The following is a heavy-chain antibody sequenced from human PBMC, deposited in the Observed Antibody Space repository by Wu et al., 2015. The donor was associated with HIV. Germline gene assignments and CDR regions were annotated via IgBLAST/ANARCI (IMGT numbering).Heavy chain of an antibody. D-gene: IGHD5-18*01. Sequence: QLVQSGAEVKKPGSSVKVSCKASGATFTSYALSWVRQAPGQGLEWMGRLIPMYGTANYAQKFQGRVTITADESTSTAYMDVSSLRSDDTAVYYCAGGGGRTSMDPFDFWGQGTLVTVSS. CDR1: GATFTSYA. CDR3: AGGGGRTSMDPFDF. J-gene: IGHJ4*02. V-gene: IGHV1-69*15. CDR2: LIPMYGTA.